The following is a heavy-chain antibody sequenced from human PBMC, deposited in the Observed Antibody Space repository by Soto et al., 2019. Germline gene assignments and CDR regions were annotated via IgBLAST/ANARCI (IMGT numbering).Heavy chain of an antibody. CDR3: VRNDWYRCAP. D-gene: IGHD3-9*01. CDR1: GGSITSNW. CDR2: IHHSGNF. Sequence: SETLSLTCAVSGGSITSNWWSWVRQPPGKGLEWIGEIHHSGNFNYNPSLRSRVTISIDKSKNQLSLKLTSVTAADTAVYYGVRNDWYRCAPWGQGTLVTVSS. J-gene: IGHJ5*02. V-gene: IGHV4-4*02.